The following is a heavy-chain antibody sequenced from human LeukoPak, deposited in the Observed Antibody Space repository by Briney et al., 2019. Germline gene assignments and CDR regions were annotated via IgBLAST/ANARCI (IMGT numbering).Heavy chain of an antibody. J-gene: IGHJ5*02. V-gene: IGHV4-31*03. Sequence: SETLSLTCTVSGGSISSGGYYWSWIRQHPGKGLEWIGYVYYSGSTYYNPSLKSRVTISVDTSKNQLSLKLSSVTAADTAVYYCARELVISSSWFDPWGQGTLVTVSS. CDR2: VYYSGST. CDR3: ARELVISSSWFDP. CDR1: GGSISSGGYY. D-gene: IGHD3-22*01.